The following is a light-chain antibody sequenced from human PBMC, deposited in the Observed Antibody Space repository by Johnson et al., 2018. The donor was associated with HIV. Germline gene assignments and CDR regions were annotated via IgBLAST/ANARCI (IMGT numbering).Light chain of an antibody. CDR1: SSNIGNNY. V-gene: IGLV1-51*01. J-gene: IGLJ1*01. CDR2: DNN. CDR3: GTWDSSLSFYV. Sequence: QSVLTQPPSVSAAPGQKVTISCSGSSSNIGNNYVSWYQQLPGTAPKLLIYDNNKRPSGIPDRFSGSKSGTSATLGITGLQTWDEADYYCGTWDSSLSFYVCGTGTNVNVL.